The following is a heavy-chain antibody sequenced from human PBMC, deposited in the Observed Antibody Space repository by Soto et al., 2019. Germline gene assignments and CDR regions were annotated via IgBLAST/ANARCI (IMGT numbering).Heavy chain of an antibody. CDR3: ATEGSIVVVIAAVYFDD. Sequence: PGGSLRLSCAASGVSFRDVWMSWVRQAPGKGLEWVGRIKSKIDGGTTDYAAPVKGRFTISRDDSKNTLYLQMNILESEDTAVYYCATEGSIVVVIAAVYFDDWGQGTQVTVSS. J-gene: IGHJ4*02. CDR2: IKSKIDGGTT. V-gene: IGHV3-15*01. CDR1: GVSFRDVW. D-gene: IGHD2-15*01.